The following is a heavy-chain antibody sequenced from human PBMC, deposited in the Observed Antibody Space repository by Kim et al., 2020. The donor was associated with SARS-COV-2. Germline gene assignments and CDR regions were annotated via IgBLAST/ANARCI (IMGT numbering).Heavy chain of an antibody. CDR1: GFTVSSNY. D-gene: IGHD2-2*02. J-gene: IGHJ4*02. Sequence: GGSLRLSCAASGFTVSSNYMSWVRQAPGKGLEWVSVIYSGGSTYYADSVKGRFTISRDNSKNTLYLQMNSLRAEDTAVYYCARDPCSSTSCYSDYWGQGTLVTVSS. CDR2: IYSGGST. CDR3: ARDPCSSTSCYSDY. V-gene: IGHV3-53*01.